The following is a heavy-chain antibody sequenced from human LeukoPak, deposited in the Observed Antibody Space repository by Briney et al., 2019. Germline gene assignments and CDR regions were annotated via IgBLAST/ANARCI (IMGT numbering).Heavy chain of an antibody. Sequence: GGSLRLSCAASGFDFFRYAMSWVRQAPGKGLEWVSSVSRRSDTTYYADSLKGRVTISRDNSKNTLYLQINSLRGEDTAVYYWAKTDSGYVKGYYSFYYMDVWGKGTTVTVSS. CDR2: VSRRSDTT. V-gene: IGHV3-23*01. CDR1: GFDFFRYA. D-gene: IGHD5-12*01. J-gene: IGHJ6*03. CDR3: AKTDSGYVKGYYSFYYMDV.